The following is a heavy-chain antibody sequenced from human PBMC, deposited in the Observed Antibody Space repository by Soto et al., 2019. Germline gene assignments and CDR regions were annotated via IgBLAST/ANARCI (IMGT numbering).Heavy chain of an antibody. CDR1: GYTFTSYA. Sequence: ASVKVSCKASGYTFTSYAITWVRQAPGQGLEWMGWISGYNGNTNYARKLQGRVTMTTDTSTSTAYMELRSLRSDDTAVYYCARRDDFERITYHDYWGQGTLVTVSS. CDR2: ISGYNGNT. J-gene: IGHJ4*02. V-gene: IGHV1-18*01. CDR3: ARRDDFERITYHDY. D-gene: IGHD3-16*01.